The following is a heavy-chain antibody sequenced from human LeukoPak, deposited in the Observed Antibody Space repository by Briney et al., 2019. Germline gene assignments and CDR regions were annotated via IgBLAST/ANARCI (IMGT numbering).Heavy chain of an antibody. Sequence: GGSLRLSCAASGLTFSSYSMNWVRQAPGKGLEWVSYISSSSVVFYADSVKGRFTISRDNAKNSLYLQMNSLRDEDTAVYYCAREGYYGAFDIWGHGTMVTVSS. V-gene: IGHV3-48*02. D-gene: IGHD3-10*01. CDR3: AREGYYGAFDI. CDR1: GLTFSSYS. CDR2: ISSSSVV. J-gene: IGHJ3*02.